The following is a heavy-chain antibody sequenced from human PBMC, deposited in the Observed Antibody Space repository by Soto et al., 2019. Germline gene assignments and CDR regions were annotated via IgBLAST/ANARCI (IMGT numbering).Heavy chain of an antibody. Sequence: GESLKISCKGSGYSFTSYWIGWVRQMPGKGLEWMGIIYPGDSDTRYSPSFQGQVTISADKSISTAYLQWSSLKASDTALYFCARDGSGGSCAHGCAFDIWGQGTMVTVSS. V-gene: IGHV5-51*01. D-gene: IGHD2-15*01. CDR2: IYPGDSDT. CDR3: ARDGSGGSCAHGCAFDI. J-gene: IGHJ3*02. CDR1: GYSFTSYW.